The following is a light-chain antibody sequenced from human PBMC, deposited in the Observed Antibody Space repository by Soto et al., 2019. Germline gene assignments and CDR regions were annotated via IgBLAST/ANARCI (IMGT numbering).Light chain of an antibody. V-gene: IGLV2-14*01. Sequence: QSVLIQPASVSGSPGQSITISCTGTSSDVGGYKYVSWYQHHPGKAPKLIIHEVSNRPSGVSSRFSGSKSGNTASLTISGLQTEDEADYYCCSYTSSNTLYVFGTGTKLTVL. CDR1: SSDVGGYKY. J-gene: IGLJ1*01. CDR2: EVS. CDR3: CSYTSSNTLYV.